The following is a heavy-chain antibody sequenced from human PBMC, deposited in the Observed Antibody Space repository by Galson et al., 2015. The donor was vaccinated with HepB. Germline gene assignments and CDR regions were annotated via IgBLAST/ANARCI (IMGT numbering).Heavy chain of an antibody. CDR2: ISYDGSNK. CDR3: ARVGYYGSGSRHAFDI. CDR1: GFTFSSYA. J-gene: IGHJ3*02. V-gene: IGHV3-30*04. D-gene: IGHD3-10*01. Sequence: SLRLSCAASGFTFSSYAMHWVRQAPGKGLEWVAVISYDGSNKYYADSVKGRFTISRDNSKNTLYLQMNSLRAEDTAVYYCARVGYYGSGSRHAFDIWGQGTMVTVSS.